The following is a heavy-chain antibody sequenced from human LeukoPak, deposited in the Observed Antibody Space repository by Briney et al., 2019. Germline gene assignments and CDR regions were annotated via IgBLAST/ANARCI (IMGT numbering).Heavy chain of an antibody. J-gene: IGHJ4*02. CDR3: ARRGYGYSQPDY. V-gene: IGHV5-51*01. CDR2: IYPGDSDT. Sequence: GESLKISCKGSGYRFTSYWIGWVRQMPGKGLEWMGLIYPGDSDTIYRPSFQGQVRISADKSISTAYLQWSSLKASDTAMYYCARRGYGYSQPDYWGQGTLVTVSS. D-gene: IGHD5-18*01. CDR1: GYRFTSYW.